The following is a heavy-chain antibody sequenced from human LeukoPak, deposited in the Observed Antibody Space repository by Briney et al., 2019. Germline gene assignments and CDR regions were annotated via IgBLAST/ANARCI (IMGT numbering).Heavy chain of an antibody. D-gene: IGHD5-12*01. CDR1: GFTFSGYW. CDR3: ARVRATFSPHFDN. CDR2: INSDGSIT. V-gene: IGHV3-74*01. J-gene: IGHJ4*02. Sequence: PGGSLRHSCAASGFTFSGYWMHWVRQAPGKGLMWVSRINSDGSITNYAYSVRGRFTISRDNAKNTLYLQMNSLRAEDTAVYYCARVRATFSPHFDNWGQGTLVTISS.